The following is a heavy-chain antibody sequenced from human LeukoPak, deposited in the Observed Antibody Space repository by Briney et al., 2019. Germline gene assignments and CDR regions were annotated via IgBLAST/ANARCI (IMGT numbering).Heavy chain of an antibody. CDR1: GFTFSSFW. CDR2: ISNDGSST. J-gene: IGHJ4*02. Sequence: PGGSLRLSCAASGFTFSSFWMHWVRQAPGKGLVWVSRISNDGSSTSYADSVKGRFTISRDNAKNTLFLQINSLRAEDTAVYYCARGVLRFLSQWGQGTLATVSS. D-gene: IGHD3-3*01. V-gene: IGHV3-74*01. CDR3: ARGVLRFLSQ.